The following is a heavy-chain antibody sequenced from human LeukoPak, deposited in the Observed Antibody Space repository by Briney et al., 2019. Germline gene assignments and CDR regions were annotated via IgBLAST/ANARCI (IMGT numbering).Heavy chain of an antibody. V-gene: IGHV3-7*01. CDR1: GFTFTSYW. CDR2: IKEDGREK. CDR3: ARELDGNGYGY. Sequence: PGGSLRLSCAASGFTFTSYWMSWVRQAPGKGLEWVANIKEDGREKYYVDSVKGRFTISRDNAENSLYLQLNSLRAEDTAVYYCARELDGNGYGYWGQGTRVSVSS. D-gene: IGHD5-12*01. J-gene: IGHJ4*02.